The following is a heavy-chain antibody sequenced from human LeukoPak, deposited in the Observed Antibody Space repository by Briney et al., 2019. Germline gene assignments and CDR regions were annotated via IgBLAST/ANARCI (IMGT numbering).Heavy chain of an antibody. D-gene: IGHD2-15*01. V-gene: IGHV1-2*02. J-gene: IGHJ5*02. CDR1: GYTFTGYY. CDR2: INPNSGGT. CDR3: ARSRYCSGGSCYSEGGWNWFDP. Sequence: GASVKVSCKASGYTFTGYYMHWVRQAPGQGLEWMGWINPNSGGTNYAQKFQGRVTMTRDTSISTAYMELSRLRSDDTAVYYCARSRYCSGGSCYSEGGWNWFDPWGQGTLVTVSS.